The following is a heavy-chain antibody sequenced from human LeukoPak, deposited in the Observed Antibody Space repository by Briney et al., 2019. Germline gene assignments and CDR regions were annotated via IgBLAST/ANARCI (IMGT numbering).Heavy chain of an antibody. Sequence: PGGSLRLSCAASGFTFSTYGMNWVRQAPGKGLEWVSHISSSNTIYYADSAKGRFTISRDNGKNSLYLQLNSLRAEDTAVYYCAKLTTSWGQGTLVTVSS. CDR1: GFTFSTYG. V-gene: IGHV3-48*04. CDR2: ISSSNTI. J-gene: IGHJ4*02. CDR3: AKLTTS. D-gene: IGHD4-11*01.